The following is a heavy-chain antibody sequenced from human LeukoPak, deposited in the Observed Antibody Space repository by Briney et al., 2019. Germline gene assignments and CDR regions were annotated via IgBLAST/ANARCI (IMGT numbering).Heavy chain of an antibody. CDR2: IYYRGTT. V-gene: IGHV4-31*03. Sequence: KPSETLSLTCTVSGGSISSGGHYWGWIRQQPGKGLEWIGYIYYRGTTYYNPSLKGRVSISLDTSKNQVSLKLSSVTAADTAVYFCASDSSGLPSAFDIWGQGTMVTVSS. CDR3: ASDSSGLPSAFDI. CDR1: GGSISSGGHY. D-gene: IGHD3-22*01. J-gene: IGHJ3*02.